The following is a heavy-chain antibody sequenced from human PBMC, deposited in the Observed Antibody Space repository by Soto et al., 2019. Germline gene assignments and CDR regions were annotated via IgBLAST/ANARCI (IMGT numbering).Heavy chain of an antibody. V-gene: IGHV3-30-3*01. CDR3: AREAFRSIAAAGKTRTLDP. CDR2: ISYDGSNK. J-gene: IGHJ5*02. CDR1: GFTFSSYA. Sequence: GGSLRLSCAASGFTFSSYAMHWVRQAPGKGLEWVAVISYDGSNKYYADSVKGRFTISRDNSKNTLYLQMNSLSAEDTAVYYCAREAFRSIAAAGKTRTLDPWGQGTLVTVSS. D-gene: IGHD6-13*01.